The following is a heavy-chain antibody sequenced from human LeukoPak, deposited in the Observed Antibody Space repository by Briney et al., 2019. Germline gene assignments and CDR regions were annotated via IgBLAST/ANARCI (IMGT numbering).Heavy chain of an antibody. V-gene: IGHV3-23*01. CDR1: GFTFSSYA. D-gene: IGHD3-16*02. Sequence: GGSLRLSCAASGFTFSSYAMSWVRQAPGKGLEWVSAISGSGGSTYYADSVKGRFTISRDNSKNTLYLQMNSLRAEDTAVYYWAKEGKLRWGELSFDYGGREPLVTVP. CDR2: ISGSGGST. CDR3: AKEGKLRWGELSFDY. J-gene: IGHJ4*02.